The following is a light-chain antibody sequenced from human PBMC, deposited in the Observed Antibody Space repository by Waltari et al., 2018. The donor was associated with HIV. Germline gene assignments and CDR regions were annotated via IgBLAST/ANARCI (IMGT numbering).Light chain of an antibody. J-gene: IGLJ2*01. V-gene: IGLV1-36*01. CDR2: HDD. CDR1: SSNIGSHA. Sequence: QSVLTQSPSVFEAPGQRVTISCSGSSSNIGSHAVTWFRQSPGKPPKLLVYHDDLILSGVSDRLSASKSGTSASLAINDLQSEDESLYYCATWDDGLNALLFGGGTKVTV. CDR3: ATWDDGLNALL.